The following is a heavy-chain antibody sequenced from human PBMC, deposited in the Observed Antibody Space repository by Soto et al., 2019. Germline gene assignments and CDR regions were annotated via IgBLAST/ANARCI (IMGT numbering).Heavy chain of an antibody. D-gene: IGHD5-12*01. V-gene: IGHV3-48*01. J-gene: IGHJ4*02. Sequence: EVQLVESGGGLVQPGGSLRLSCAASGFTFSSYSMNWVRQAPGKGLEWVSYISSSSSTIYYADSVKGRFTISRDNAKNSLYLQMNSLRAEDTAVYYCARDVSGYDPYYFDYWGQGTLVTVSS. CDR3: ARDVSGYDPYYFDY. CDR1: GFTFSSYS. CDR2: ISSSSSTI.